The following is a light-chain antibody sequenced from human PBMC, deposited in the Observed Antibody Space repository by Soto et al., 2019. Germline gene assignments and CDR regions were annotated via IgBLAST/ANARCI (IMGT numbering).Light chain of an antibody. V-gene: IGLV1-51*01. CDR3: ATWDSSLSAGV. CDR2: DND. J-gene: IGLJ3*02. CDR1: SSNIGKNY. Sequence: QSVLTQPPSVSAAPGQKVSISCSGSSSNIGKNYVSWYQQFPGTAPKLLIYDNDKRPSGIPDRFSGSKSVTSATLGITGLQTGDEADYYCATWDSSLSAGVFGGGTKLTVL.